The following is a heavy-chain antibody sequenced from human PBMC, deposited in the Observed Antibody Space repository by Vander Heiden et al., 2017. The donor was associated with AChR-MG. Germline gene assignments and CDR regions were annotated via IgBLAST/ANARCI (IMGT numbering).Heavy chain of an antibody. CDR2: NRSKAYGGTT. CDR3: TRDCSSSSCYLYYYYGMDV. D-gene: IGHD2-2*01. Sequence: ELQLVEAGGGLVKPGRSLRLSCTASVFTFADYAISWSRQAPGKGLEWVGFNRSKAYGGTTEYAASVKGRITISRDDSKSIAYLQMNSLKTEETAVYYCTRDCSSSSCYLYYYYGMDVWGQGTPVTVSS. CDR1: VFTFADYA. J-gene: IGHJ6*02. V-gene: IGHV3-49*05.